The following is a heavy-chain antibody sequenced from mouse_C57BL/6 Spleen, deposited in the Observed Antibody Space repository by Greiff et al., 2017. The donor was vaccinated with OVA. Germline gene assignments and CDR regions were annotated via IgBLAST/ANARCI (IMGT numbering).Heavy chain of an antibody. V-gene: IGHV5-17*01. D-gene: IGHD2-3*01. Sequence: EVKLMESGGGLVKPGGSLKLSCAASGFTFSDYGMHWVRQAPEKGLEWVAYISSGSSTIYYADTVKGRFTISRDNAKNTLFLQLTSLRSEDTAMYYCAKNDGYYEGFDYRGQSTTLTVSS. CDR3: AKNDGYYEGFDY. CDR1: GFTFSDYG. CDR2: ISSGSSTI. J-gene: IGHJ2*01.